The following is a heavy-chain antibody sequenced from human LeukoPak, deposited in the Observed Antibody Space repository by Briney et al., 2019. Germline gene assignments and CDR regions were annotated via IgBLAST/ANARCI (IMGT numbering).Heavy chain of an antibody. V-gene: IGHV6-1*01. CDR1: GDSVSSNSAA. CDR2: TYYRSKWYN. J-gene: IGHJ4*02. CDR3: AREGGGRWGYCSSTSCSLDY. Sequence: SQTLSLTCAISGDSVSSNSAAWNWIRQSPSRGLEWLGRTYYRSKWYNDYAVSVKSRITINPDTSKNQFSLQLNSVTPEDTAVYYCAREGGGRWGYCSSTSCSLDYWGQGTLVTVSS. D-gene: IGHD2-2*01.